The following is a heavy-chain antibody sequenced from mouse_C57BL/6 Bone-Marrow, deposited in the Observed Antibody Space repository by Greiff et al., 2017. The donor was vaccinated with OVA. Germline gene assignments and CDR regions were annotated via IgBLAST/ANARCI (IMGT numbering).Heavy chain of an antibody. D-gene: IGHD2-1*01. V-gene: IGHV2-2*01. CDR3: ARNGNFSYWYFDV. CDR2: IWSGGST. Sequence: VMLVESGPGLVQPSQSLSITCTVSGFSLTSYGVHWVRQSPGKGLEWLGVIWSGGSTDYNAAFISRLSISKDNSKSQVFFKMNSLQADDTAIYYCARNGNFSYWYFDVWGTGTTVTVSS. J-gene: IGHJ1*03. CDR1: GFSLTSYG.